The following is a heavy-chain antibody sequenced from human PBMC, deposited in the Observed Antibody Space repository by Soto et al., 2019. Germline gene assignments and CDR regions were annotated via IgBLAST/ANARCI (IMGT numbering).Heavy chain of an antibody. J-gene: IGHJ4*01. V-gene: IGHV2-5*02. CDR3: AHSLTAAGTVDY. CDR2: IYWDDAE. CDR1: GFSLSTSGVG. D-gene: IGHD6-13*01. Sequence: QITLKESGPTLVKPTQTLTLTCTFSGFSLSTSGVGVGWIRQPPGEALEWLALIYWDDAERYSPSLKSRLTITKDPSQNQVFLTMTNMDPVDTATYYCAHSLTAAGTVDYWGQGSLVTVSS.